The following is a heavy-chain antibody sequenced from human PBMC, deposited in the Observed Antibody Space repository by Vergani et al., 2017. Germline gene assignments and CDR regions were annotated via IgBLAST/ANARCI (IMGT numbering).Heavy chain of an antibody. Sequence: QVQMQESGPGLVKTSETLSLTCSASGAPISYWCWSWPRQPAGKGLEWIGRLCPSGSTNYKPSLKSRDTMSIDTSKNQCSLKLTSVTAADTAVYYCATGAGPFDIWGQGTLVTVSS. J-gene: IGHJ4*02. CDR3: ATGAGPFDI. CDR2: LCPSGST. CDR1: GAPISYWC. V-gene: IGHV4-4*07. D-gene: IGHD7-27*01.